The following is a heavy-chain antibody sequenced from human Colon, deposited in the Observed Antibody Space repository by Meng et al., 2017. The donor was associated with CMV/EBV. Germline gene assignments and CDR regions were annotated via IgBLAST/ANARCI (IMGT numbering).Heavy chain of an antibody. CDR2: IGGGGYT. D-gene: IGHD5/OR15-5a*01. Sequence: EVQRLDFGGGLVQPGGSLRLSCTASGFPFNTYAMNWVRQTPGKGLEWVSHIGGGGYTDYADSVKGRFIVSRVDSKNTLYLQMNNLRVDDTAVYYCAKDGQSYNGVYDFFDYWGQGILVTVSS. J-gene: IGHJ4*02. CDR3: AKDGQSYNGVYDFFDY. V-gene: IGHV3-23*01. CDR1: GFPFNTYA.